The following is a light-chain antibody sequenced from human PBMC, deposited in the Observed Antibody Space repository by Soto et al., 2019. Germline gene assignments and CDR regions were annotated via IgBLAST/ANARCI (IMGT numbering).Light chain of an antibody. J-gene: IGKJ1*01. CDR3: QQYGSSPWT. CDR2: AAS. V-gene: IGKV3-20*01. Sequence: EIVLTQSPGTLSLSPGERATLSCRASQSVSSNLAWYQQKPGQAPRLLIYAASRRATGIPDRFSGSGSGTDFTLTISRLEPEDFAVYYCQQYGSSPWTFGQGTNVDI. CDR1: QSVSSN.